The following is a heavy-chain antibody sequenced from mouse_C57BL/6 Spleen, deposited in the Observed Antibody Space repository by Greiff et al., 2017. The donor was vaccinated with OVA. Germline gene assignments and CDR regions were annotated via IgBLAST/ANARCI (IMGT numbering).Heavy chain of an antibody. D-gene: IGHD4-1*01. J-gene: IGHJ4*01. CDR1: GFSLTSYG. V-gene: IGHV2-2*01. CDR3: ARKAGTKAMDY. Sequence: QVQLQQSGPGLVQPSQSLSITCTVSGFSLTSYGVHWVRQSPGKGLEWLGVIWSGGSTDYHAAFISRLSISKDNSKSQVFFKMNSLQADDTAIYYCARKAGTKAMDYWGQGTSVTVSS. CDR2: IWSGGST.